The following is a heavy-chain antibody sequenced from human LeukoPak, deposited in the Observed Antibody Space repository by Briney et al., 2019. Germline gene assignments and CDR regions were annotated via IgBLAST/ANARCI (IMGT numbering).Heavy chain of an antibody. CDR1: GGSLSTYY. D-gene: IGHD3-22*01. CDR2: IYYTGST. CDR3: ARALGGYYNNWFDP. V-gene: IGHV4-59*01. J-gene: IGHJ5*02. Sequence: SETLSLTCTVSGGSLSTYYWSWIRQPPGKGLEWMGYIYYTGSTNYNPSLKSRVTISVDTSKDQFSLRLTSVTAADTAVYYCARALGGYYNNWFDPWGQGTLVPVSS.